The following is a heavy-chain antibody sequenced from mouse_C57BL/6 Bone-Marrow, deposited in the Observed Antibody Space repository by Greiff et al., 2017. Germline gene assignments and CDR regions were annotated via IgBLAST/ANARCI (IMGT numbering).Heavy chain of an antibody. Sequence: QVQLQQPGAELVKPGASVKMSCKASGYTFTSYWITWVKQRPGQGLEWIGDIYPGSGSTNYHEKFKSKATLTVDTSSSTAYMQLSSLTSEDSAVYYCARDYYGPGYYFDYWGQGTTLTVSS. J-gene: IGHJ2*01. CDR1: GYTFTSYW. CDR2: IYPGSGST. V-gene: IGHV1-55*01. CDR3: ARDYYGPGYYFDY. D-gene: IGHD1-2*01.